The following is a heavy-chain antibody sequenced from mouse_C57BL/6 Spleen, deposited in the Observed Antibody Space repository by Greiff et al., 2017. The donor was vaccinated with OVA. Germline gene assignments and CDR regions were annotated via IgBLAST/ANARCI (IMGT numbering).Heavy chain of an antibody. J-gene: IGHJ4*01. CDR3: AIITTVVEDYAMDY. V-gene: IGHV5-17*01. Sequence: EVQLVESGGGLVKPGGSLKLSCAASGFTFSDYGMHWVRQAPEKGLEWVAYISSGSSTIYYADTVKGRFTISRDNAKNTLFLQMTSLRSEDTAMYYCAIITTVVEDYAMDYWGQGTSVTVSS. CDR1: GFTFSDYG. CDR2: ISSGSSTI. D-gene: IGHD1-1*01.